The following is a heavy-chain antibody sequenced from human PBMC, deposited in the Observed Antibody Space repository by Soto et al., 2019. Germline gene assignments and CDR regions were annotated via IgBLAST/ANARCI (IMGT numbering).Heavy chain of an antibody. Sequence: EVQLVESGGGLVKPGGSLRLSCAASGFTFSSYSMNWVRQAPGKGLEWVSSISSSSSYIYYADSVKGRFTISRDNAKNSLYLQMNSLRAEDTAVYYCARVVKGSSKYYFDYWGQGTLVTVSS. CDR2: ISSSSSYI. J-gene: IGHJ4*02. CDR1: GFTFSSYS. CDR3: ARVVKGSSKYYFDY. D-gene: IGHD3-10*01. V-gene: IGHV3-21*01.